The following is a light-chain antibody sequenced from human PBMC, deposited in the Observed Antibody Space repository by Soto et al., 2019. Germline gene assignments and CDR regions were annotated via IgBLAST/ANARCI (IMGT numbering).Light chain of an antibody. CDR2: EIS. CDR3: SSYAGSNNVV. V-gene: IGLV2-8*01. Sequence: QSVLTQPPSASGSPGQSVTISCTGTSSDVGGDNYVYWYQQHPGKAPKLMIYEISKRPSGVPDRFSGSKSGNSASLTVSGLQAEDDSDYYCSSYAGSNNVVFGGGTKLTVL. CDR1: SSDVGGDNY. J-gene: IGLJ2*01.